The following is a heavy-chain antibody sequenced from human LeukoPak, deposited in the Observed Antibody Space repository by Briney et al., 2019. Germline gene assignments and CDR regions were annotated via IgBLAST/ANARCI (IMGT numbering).Heavy chain of an antibody. CDR1: GYSFVLYG. J-gene: IGHJ4*02. Sequence: ASVKVSCKASGYSFVLYGISWVRQAPGQGPEWMGWISNYNGNTKYAQKFQGRVTMTRDTSTSTVYMELSSLRSEDTAVYYCARARIHCSSTSCYDSKFDYWGQGTLVTVSS. CDR2: ISNYNGNT. V-gene: IGHV1-18*01. D-gene: IGHD2-2*01. CDR3: ARARIHCSSTSCYDSKFDY.